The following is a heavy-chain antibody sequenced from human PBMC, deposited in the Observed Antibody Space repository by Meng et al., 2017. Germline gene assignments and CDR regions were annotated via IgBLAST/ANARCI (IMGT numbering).Heavy chain of an antibody. CDR1: GFPFSISA. CDR2: VTHSGDII. V-gene: IGHV3-23*01. Sequence: GGSLRLSCAVSGFPFSISAMTWIRQAPGKGLEWVSGVTHSGDIIYYAGSVKGRFTISRDNSKNSLYLQMNSLRTEDTALYYCAKSDYYYDSSGYWDYYYGMDVWGQGTTVTVSS. D-gene: IGHD3-22*01. CDR3: AKSDYYYDSSGYWDYYYGMDV. J-gene: IGHJ6*02.